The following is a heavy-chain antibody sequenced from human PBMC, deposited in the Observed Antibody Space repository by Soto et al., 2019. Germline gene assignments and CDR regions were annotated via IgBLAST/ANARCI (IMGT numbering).Heavy chain of an antibody. CDR3: ARDCDLVTSNRPRGPFEI. Sequence: QVQLVQSGAEVKKPGSSVKVSCKASGGTFSSYTFSWVRQAPGQGLEWMGGIVPLFGSTNNGEIFQGRLTITADESTTTVYMELTGLTSDVTAVYFCARDCDLVTSNRPRGPFEIWGQGTLVTVSS. D-gene: IGHD3-9*01. V-gene: IGHV1-69*01. J-gene: IGHJ3*02. CDR1: GGTFSSYT. CDR2: IVPLFGST.